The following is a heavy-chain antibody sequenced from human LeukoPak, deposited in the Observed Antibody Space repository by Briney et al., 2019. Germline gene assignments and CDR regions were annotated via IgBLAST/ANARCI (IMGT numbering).Heavy chain of an antibody. J-gene: IGHJ4*02. D-gene: IGHD3-10*01. Sequence: AGGSLRLSCAASGFTFSDAWMSWVRQAPGKGLDWVGRIRSKTDGGTADHAASVKDRFTISRDDSKNTLYLQMNSLKTEDTAVYYCTTARGVLLWFGESIEDIDYWGQGTLVTVSS. CDR2: IRSKTDGGTA. CDR1: GFTFSDAW. CDR3: TTARGVLLWFGESIEDIDY. V-gene: IGHV3-15*01.